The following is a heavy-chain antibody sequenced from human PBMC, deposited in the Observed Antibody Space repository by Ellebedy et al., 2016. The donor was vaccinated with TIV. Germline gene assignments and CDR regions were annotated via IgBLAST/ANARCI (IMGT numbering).Heavy chain of an antibody. J-gene: IGHJ4*02. CDR2: AHHSGRA. Sequence: MPSETLSLTCAVSGGSINSINWWNWVRQTPGKGLEWHGQAHHSGRANYNPSHKSRVTISVDKSKQQFSLKLNSVTAADTALYFCATSSTVTTFDLWGQGILVTVSS. CDR3: ATSSTVTTFDL. CDR1: GGSINSINW. D-gene: IGHD4-11*01. V-gene: IGHV4-4*02.